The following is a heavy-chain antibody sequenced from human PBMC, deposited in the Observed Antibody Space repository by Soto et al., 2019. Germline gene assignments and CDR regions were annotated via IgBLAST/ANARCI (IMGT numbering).Heavy chain of an antibody. Sequence: ASVKVSCKASGYTFTSYGISWVRQAHGQGLEWMGWISAYNGNTNYAQKLQGRVTMTTDTSTSTAYMELRSLRSDDTAVYYCASVNGSGAYYYFDYWGQGTLVTVSS. D-gene: IGHD2-15*01. CDR3: ASVNGSGAYYYFDY. J-gene: IGHJ4*02. CDR2: ISAYNGNT. CDR1: GYTFTSYG. V-gene: IGHV1-18*01.